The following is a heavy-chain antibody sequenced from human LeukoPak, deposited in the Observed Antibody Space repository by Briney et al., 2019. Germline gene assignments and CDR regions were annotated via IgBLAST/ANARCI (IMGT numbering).Heavy chain of an antibody. D-gene: IGHD3-22*01. CDR1: GGSISTYY. J-gene: IGHJ4*02. V-gene: IGHV4-59*01. CDR2: IYYSGNI. Sequence: SETLSLTCTVSGGSISTYYWSWVRQPPGKGLECIGYIYYSGNINYNPSLKSRVTISLDASKKQFSLRLTSVTAADTAVYYCAKGRRSSDSSGYYWDCWGQGTLVTVSS. CDR3: AKGRRSSDSSGYYWDC.